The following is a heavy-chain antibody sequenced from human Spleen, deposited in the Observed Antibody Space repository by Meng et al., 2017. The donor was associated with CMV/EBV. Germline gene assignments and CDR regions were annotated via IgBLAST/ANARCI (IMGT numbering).Heavy chain of an antibody. J-gene: IGHJ3*02. Sequence: SCTGSGFTFIDYYMSWIRQAPGKGLVWLSYIISGSGTISYADSVKGRFTISRDNAKNSLYLQMNGLRAEDTAVYYCSRTLRYPNALDIWGQGTMVTVSS. V-gene: IGHV3-11*01. CDR3: SRTLRYPNALDI. D-gene: IGHD1-1*01. CDR2: IISGSGTI. CDR1: GFTFIDYY.